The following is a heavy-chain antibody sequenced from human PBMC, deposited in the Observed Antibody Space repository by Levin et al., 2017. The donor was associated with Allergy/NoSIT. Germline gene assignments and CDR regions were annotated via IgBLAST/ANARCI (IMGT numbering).Heavy chain of an antibody. D-gene: IGHD6-19*01. J-gene: IGHJ1*01. Sequence: GESLKISCAASGFTFSSYAMSWVRQAPGKGLEWVSAISGSGGSTYYADSVKGRFTISRDNSKNTLYLQMNILRAEDTAVYYCAKLGLGGIPQWLVFKRRYFQHWGQGTLVTVSS. CDR2: ISGSGGST. V-gene: IGHV3-23*01. CDR1: GFTFSSYA. CDR3: AKLGLGGIPQWLVFKRRYFQH.